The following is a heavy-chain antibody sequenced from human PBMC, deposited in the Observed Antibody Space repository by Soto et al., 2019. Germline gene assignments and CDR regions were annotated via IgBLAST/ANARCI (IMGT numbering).Heavy chain of an antibody. CDR1: GFSFSSHA. CDR3: GAEYGTKEFEN. J-gene: IGHJ3*01. Sequence: PEGSLRLPCAASGFSFSSHAMHWVRQAPGKGLEWLAFISYDGKDKGYADSVKGRFSISRDNSKNTLFLQLNSLRADDTAVYYCGAEYGTKEFENWDKGTVVTVSS. CDR2: ISYDGKDK. D-gene: IGHD3-9*01. V-gene: IGHV3-30*04.